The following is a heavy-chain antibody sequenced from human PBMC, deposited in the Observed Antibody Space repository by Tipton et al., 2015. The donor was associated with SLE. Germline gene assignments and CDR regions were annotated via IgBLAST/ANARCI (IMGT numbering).Heavy chain of an antibody. CDR1: NGSITSLYDY. CDR2: IYTSGST. V-gene: IGHV4-61*02. D-gene: IGHD3-16*01. Sequence: LRLSCTVSNGSITSLYDYWSWIRQPAGKGLEWIGRIYTSGSTNYNPSLKSRVTISVDTSKNQFSLKLSSVTAADTAVYYCARVQAYEGFDPWGQGTLVTVSS. CDR3: ARVQAYEGFDP. J-gene: IGHJ5*02.